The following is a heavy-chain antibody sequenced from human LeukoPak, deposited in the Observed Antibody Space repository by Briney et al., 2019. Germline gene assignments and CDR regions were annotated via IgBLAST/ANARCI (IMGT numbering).Heavy chain of an antibody. CDR1: GGTFSSYA. CDR3: ARADGYRAPGAFDI. D-gene: IGHD5-24*01. CDR2: VIPIFGTA. Sequence: SVKVSCKASGGTFSSYAISWVRQAPGQGLEWMGGVIPIFGTANYAQKFQGRVTITADESTSTAYMELSSLRSEDTAVYYCARADGYRAPGAFDIWGQGTMVTVSS. V-gene: IGHV1-69*01. J-gene: IGHJ3*02.